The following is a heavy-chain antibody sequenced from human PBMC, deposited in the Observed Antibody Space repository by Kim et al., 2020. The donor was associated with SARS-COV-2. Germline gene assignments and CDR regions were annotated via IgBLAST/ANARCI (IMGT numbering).Heavy chain of an antibody. D-gene: IGHD3-22*01. CDR3: ARASRRITMIVVVPNYYYYMDV. V-gene: IGHV1-8*01. CDR2: MNPNSGNT. Sequence: ASVKVSCKASGYTFTSYDINWVRQATGQGLEWMGWMNPNSGNTGYAQKFQGRVTMTRNTSISTAYMELSSLRSEDTAVYYCARASRRITMIVVVPNYYYYMDVWGKGTTVTVSS. J-gene: IGHJ6*03. CDR1: GYTFTSYD.